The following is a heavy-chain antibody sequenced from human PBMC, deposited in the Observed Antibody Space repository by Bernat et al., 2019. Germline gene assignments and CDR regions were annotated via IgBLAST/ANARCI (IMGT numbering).Heavy chain of an antibody. V-gene: IGHV4-31*03. Sequence: QVQLQESGPGLVKPSQTLSLTCTVSGGSITRGGYYWSWIRHHPAKGLEWIGYIDDSESTYYNPSLESRVDISVDTSKTQLSLRLTSLTAADTALYYCARDRGIRGVCDSWGQGTLVIVSS. CDR3: ARDRGIRGVCDS. CDR1: GGSITRGGYY. J-gene: IGHJ4*02. CDR2: IDDSEST. D-gene: IGHD3-10*01.